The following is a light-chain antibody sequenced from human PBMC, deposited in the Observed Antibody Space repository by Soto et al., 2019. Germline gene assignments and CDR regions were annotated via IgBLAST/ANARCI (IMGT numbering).Light chain of an antibody. Sequence: DIQLTQSPSFLSASVGDRFTMTCRASQGISSYLAWYQQKPGEAPKLLIYAASTLQSGVPSRFSGSGSGTEFTLTISSLQPEDSATYYCLQHNTYPRTFGQGTKVDIK. V-gene: IGKV1-9*01. J-gene: IGKJ1*01. CDR2: AAS. CDR1: QGISSY. CDR3: LQHNTYPRT.